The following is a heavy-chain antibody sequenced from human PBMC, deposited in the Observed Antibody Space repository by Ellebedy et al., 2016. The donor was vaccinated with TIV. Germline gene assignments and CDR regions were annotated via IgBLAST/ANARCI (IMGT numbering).Heavy chain of an antibody. CDR3: ARGYYNNAGYFRFDN. Sequence: AASVKVSCKASGYTFTKNDFHWVRQAPGQGLEWMGWMNPNSGNTGYAQKFRGRVTLTRNTSISTAYMELSSLRSEDTAVYSCARGYYNNAGYFRFDNWGQGTLVTVST. V-gene: IGHV1-8*01. J-gene: IGHJ4*02. D-gene: IGHD3-22*01. CDR2: MNPNSGNT. CDR1: GYTFTKND.